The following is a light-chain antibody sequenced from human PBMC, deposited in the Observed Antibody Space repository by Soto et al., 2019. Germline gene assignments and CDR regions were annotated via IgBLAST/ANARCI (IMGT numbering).Light chain of an antibody. CDR2: KAS. Sequence: DIQMTQSPSTLSASVGDRVTITCRASQSISSWLAWYQQKPGKAPKLLIYKASSLERGVPTRFSGSGSGTDFTLTISSLEPDDFATYYCQQYRAFGQGTKVEIK. CDR1: QSISSW. CDR3: QQYRA. J-gene: IGKJ1*01. V-gene: IGKV1-5*03.